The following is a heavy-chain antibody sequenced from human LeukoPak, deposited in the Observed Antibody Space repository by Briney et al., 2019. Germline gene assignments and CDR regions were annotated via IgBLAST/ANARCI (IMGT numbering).Heavy chain of an antibody. CDR1: GFTFNNAW. V-gene: IGHV3-15*01. CDR3: TTAGYSGYDWNY. J-gene: IGHJ4*02. Sequence: GGSLRLSCAASGFTFNNAWMSWVRQAPGKGLEWVGRIKSKTHGGTTDYAAPVKGRFTISRDDSRNTLYLQMNSLKTEDTAVYYCTTAGYSGYDWNYWGQGALVTVSS. D-gene: IGHD5-12*01. CDR2: IKSKTHGGTT.